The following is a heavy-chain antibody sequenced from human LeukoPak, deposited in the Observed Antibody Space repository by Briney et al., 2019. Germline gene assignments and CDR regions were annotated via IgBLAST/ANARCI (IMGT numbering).Heavy chain of an antibody. CDR3: ASHDSSGKNDY. Sequence: PGGSLRLSYAASGFTFSSFNMNWVRQAPGKGLEWVSSISSGSDYIYYADSVKGRFTISRDNAKNSLYLQMDSLRAEDTAVYYCASHDSSGKNDYWGQGNLVTVSS. CDR2: ISSGSDYI. CDR1: GFTFSSFN. J-gene: IGHJ4*02. V-gene: IGHV3-21*01. D-gene: IGHD3-22*01.